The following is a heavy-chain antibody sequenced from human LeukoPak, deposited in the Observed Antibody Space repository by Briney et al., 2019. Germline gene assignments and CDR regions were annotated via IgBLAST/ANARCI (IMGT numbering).Heavy chain of an antibody. D-gene: IGHD5-18*01. CDR3: ARAIRIPLWYTLRY. J-gene: IGHJ4*02. V-gene: IGHV1-8*01. Sequence: ASVKVSCKASRYTFTSYDINWVRQATGQGLEWMGWMNPNSGNTGYAQKFQGRVTMTRDTSISTAYMELSSLRSEDTAVYYCARAIRIPLWYTLRYWGQGTLVTVSS. CDR2: MNPNSGNT. CDR1: RYTFTSYD.